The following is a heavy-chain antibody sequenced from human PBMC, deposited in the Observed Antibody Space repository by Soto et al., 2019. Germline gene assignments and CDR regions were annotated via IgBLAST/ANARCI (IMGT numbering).Heavy chain of an antibody. Sequence: SPALSLTCAISGDSVSSYSTAWNWIRQSPSGGLEWLGRTYYRSKWYDDYGLSVKSRITISPDTSTNQFSLHLNSVTPEDTAIYYCARGGLISVAAEFDSWGQGTLVTVSS. CDR2: TYYRSKWYD. J-gene: IGHJ4*02. D-gene: IGHD6-19*01. V-gene: IGHV6-1*01. CDR3: ARGGLISVAAEFDS. CDR1: GDSVSSYSTA.